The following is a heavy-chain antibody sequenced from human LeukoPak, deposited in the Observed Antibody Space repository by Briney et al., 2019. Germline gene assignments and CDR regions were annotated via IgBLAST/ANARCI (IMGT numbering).Heavy chain of an antibody. CDR3: AREETGYSGSYYPRLDY. J-gene: IGHJ4*02. D-gene: IGHD1-26*01. Sequence: GGSLRLSCAASGFTFSSYGMSWVRQAPGKGLEWVANIKQDGSEKYYVDSVKGRFTISRDNAKNSLYLQMNSLRAEDTAVYYCAREETGYSGSYYPRLDYWGQGTLVTVSS. CDR1: GFTFSSYG. CDR2: IKQDGSEK. V-gene: IGHV3-7*01.